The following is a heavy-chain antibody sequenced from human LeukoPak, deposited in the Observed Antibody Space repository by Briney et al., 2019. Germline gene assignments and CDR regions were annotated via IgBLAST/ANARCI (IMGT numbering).Heavy chain of an antibody. Sequence: SETLSLTCTVSGGSISSHYWSWIRQPAGKGLEWIGRIYTGVSTDYNPSLKSRVSISVDKSKNQFSLKLSSVTAADTAVYYCARGFRGSYSLGAFDIWGQGTMVTVPS. CDR1: GGSISSHY. J-gene: IGHJ3*02. V-gene: IGHV4-4*07. CDR2: IYTGVST. CDR3: ARGFRGSYSLGAFDI. D-gene: IGHD1-26*01.